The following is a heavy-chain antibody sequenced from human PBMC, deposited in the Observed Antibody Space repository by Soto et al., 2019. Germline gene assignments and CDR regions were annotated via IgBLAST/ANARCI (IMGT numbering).Heavy chain of an antibody. J-gene: IGHJ4*02. D-gene: IGHD1-26*01. Sequence: EVQLVESGGGLVQPGGSLRLSCAASGFTFSNAWMSWVRQAPGKGLEWVGRIKSKTDGGTTDYAAPVKGRFTISRDGAKNTLYLQMNSLKTEDTAVYYCTTDLRRGATGYWGQGTLVTVSS. CDR2: IKSKTDGGTT. CDR3: TTDLRRGATGY. V-gene: IGHV3-15*01. CDR1: GFTFSNAW.